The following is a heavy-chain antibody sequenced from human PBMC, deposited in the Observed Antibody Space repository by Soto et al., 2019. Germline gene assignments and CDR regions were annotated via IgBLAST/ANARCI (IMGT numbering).Heavy chain of an antibody. CDR3: ARDIFGVAKYYYYGMDV. V-gene: IGHV1-3*01. D-gene: IGHD3-3*01. CDR2: INAGNGNT. CDR1: GYTFTSYA. Sequence: ASVKVSCKASGYTFTSYAMHWVRQAPGQRLEWMGWINAGNGNTKYSQKFQGRVTITRDTSASTAYMELSSLRSEDTALYYCARDIFGVAKYYYYGMDVWGQGTTVTVSS. J-gene: IGHJ6*02.